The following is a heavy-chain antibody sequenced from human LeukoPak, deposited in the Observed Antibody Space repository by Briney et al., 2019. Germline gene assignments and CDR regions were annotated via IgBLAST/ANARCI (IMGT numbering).Heavy chain of an antibody. CDR1: GDSISSGYY. D-gene: IGHD1-1*01. Sequence: SETLSLTCTVSGDSISSGYYWGWIRQPPGKGLEWIGSIYHSGSTHYNPSLKSRVTISVDTSKNQFSLKLSSVTAADTAIYYCARYVPVRTGTTRASFDSWGQGILVTVSS. CDR3: ARYVPVRTGTTRASFDS. CDR2: IYHSGST. J-gene: IGHJ4*02. V-gene: IGHV4-38-2*02.